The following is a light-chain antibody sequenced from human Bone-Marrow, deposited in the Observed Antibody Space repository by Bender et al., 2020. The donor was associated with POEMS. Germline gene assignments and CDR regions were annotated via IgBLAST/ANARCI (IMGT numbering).Light chain of an antibody. CDR3: CSYTTRDTKV. V-gene: IGLV2-11*01. CDR2: DVN. CDR1: SSDVGGYNY. Sequence: QSALTQPRSVSGSPGQSVTISCTGTSSDVGGYNYVSWYQQHPGKAPNLVIFDVNARPSGVSHRFSGSKSRSTAYLTISGLQAEDEADYYCCSYTTRDTKVFGTGTQVTVL. J-gene: IGLJ1*01.